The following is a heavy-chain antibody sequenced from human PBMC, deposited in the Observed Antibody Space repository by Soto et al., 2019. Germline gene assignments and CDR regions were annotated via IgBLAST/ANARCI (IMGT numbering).Heavy chain of an antibody. CDR3: AKGDGRIIPRHFDY. Sequence: GGSLRLSCAASGFTFSDYAMTWVRQAPGKGLEWVPSIASGGGVPYYADSVKGRFIISRNNSRNTLFLRMDSLRAEDTAVYYCAKGDGRIIPRHFDYWGQGTLVTVSS. CDR1: GFTFSDYA. V-gene: IGHV3-23*01. J-gene: IGHJ4*02. D-gene: IGHD1-20*01. CDR2: IASGGGVP.